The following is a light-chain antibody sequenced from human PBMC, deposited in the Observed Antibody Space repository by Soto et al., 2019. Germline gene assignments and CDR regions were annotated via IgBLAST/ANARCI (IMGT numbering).Light chain of an antibody. J-gene: IGKJ1*01. Sequence: DIQMTQSPSSLSASIGDRVTITCRASQGISTYLAWYQQKPGKVPYLLIYGASSLQSGVPSRFSGSGSGTGFSLAISSLQPEDVATYYCQKYNSSTWTFGQGTKVEIK. CDR1: QGISTY. CDR3: QKYNSSTWT. V-gene: IGKV1-27*01. CDR2: GAS.